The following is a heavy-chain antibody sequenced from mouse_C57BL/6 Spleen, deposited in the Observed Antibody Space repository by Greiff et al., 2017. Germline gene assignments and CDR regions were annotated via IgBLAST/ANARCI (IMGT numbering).Heavy chain of an antibody. CDR1: GYTFTSYW. CDR2: IDPSDSYT. Sequence: QVQLQQPGAELVKPGASVKLSCKASGYTFTSYWMQWVKQRPGQGLEWIGEIDPSDSYTNYNQKFKGKATLTVDTSSSTAYMQLSSRTSEDSAVYYCARESYGNYGGDYWGQGTTLTVSS. CDR3: ARESYGNYGGDY. V-gene: IGHV1-50*01. J-gene: IGHJ2*01. D-gene: IGHD2-1*01.